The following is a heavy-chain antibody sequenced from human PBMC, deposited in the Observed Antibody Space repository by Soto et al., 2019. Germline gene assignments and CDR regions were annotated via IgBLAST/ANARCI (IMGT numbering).Heavy chain of an antibody. CDR3: AKGEKSSAVAGYFES. J-gene: IGHJ4*02. Sequence: LTVSCAASEFLFSNYAMKWVRQAPGKGLEWVSAISRSGGINYYGDSVTGRFNIPRDNYKNSLYLQMNSLRAEDTAVYYCAKGEKSSAVAGYFESWGQGPLVTVYS. D-gene: IGHD6-19*01. V-gene: IGHV3-23*01. CDR1: EFLFSNYA. CDR2: ISRSGGIN.